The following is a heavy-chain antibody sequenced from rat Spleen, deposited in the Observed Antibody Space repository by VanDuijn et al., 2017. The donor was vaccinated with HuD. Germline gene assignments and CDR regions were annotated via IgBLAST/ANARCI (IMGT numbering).Heavy chain of an antibody. J-gene: IGHJ4*01. V-gene: IGHV5-20*01. CDR2: INYDGRST. D-gene: IGHD1-5*01. CDR3: TTGGTTLYVMAA. Sequence: EVQLVESDGGLVQPGRSLKLSCAASGFAFSDHYVAWVRQGPTKGLEWVATINYDGRSTFYRESVKGRFTISRDNAKSTLYVQMDSLRSEDTATYYCTTGGTTLYVMAAWGQGASVTVSS. CDR1: GFAFSDHY.